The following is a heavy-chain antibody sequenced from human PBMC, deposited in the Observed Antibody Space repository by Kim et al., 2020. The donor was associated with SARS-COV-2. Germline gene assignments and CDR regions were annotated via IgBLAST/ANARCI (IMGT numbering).Heavy chain of an antibody. CDR3: ARDLEGFDY. Sequence: GTTTYAQRFQGRVTMTSDTPPRTGYMELSSLTSEDTAVYYCARDLEGFDYWGQGTLVTVSS. D-gene: IGHD1-1*01. J-gene: IGHJ4*02. V-gene: IGHV1-46*01. CDR2: GTT.